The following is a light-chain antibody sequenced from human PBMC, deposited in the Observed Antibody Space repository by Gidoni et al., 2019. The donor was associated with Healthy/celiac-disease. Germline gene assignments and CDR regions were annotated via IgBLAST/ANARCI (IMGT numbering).Light chain of an antibody. CDR1: QSVSSN. CDR2: GAS. CDR3: QQYNNWPLT. J-gene: IGKJ4*01. Sequence: EIVMTQSPATLSVSPGERATLSCRASQSVSSNLAWYQQKPGRAPRLLIYGASTRATGIPARFSGSGSGTEFTLTISGLQSEDFAVYYCQQYNNWPLTFGGGTKVEIK. V-gene: IGKV3-15*01.